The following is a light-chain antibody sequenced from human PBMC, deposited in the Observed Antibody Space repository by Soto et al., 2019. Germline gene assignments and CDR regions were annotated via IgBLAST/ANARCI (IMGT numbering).Light chain of an antibody. CDR1: SSNIGAGYD. CDR3: QSYTSSMSAVV. J-gene: IGLJ2*01. Sequence: QSVLTQPPSVSGAPGQRVTISCTGSSSNIGAGYDVHWYQQLPGTAPKLLIYVNSNRPSGVPDRFSGSKSGNSASLAITGLQAEDEADYYCQSYTSSMSAVVFGGGTKVTVL. V-gene: IGLV1-40*01. CDR2: VNS.